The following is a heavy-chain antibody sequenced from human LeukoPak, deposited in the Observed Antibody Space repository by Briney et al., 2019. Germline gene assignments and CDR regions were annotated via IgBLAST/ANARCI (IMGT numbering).Heavy chain of an antibody. CDR1: GFKFDDYG. D-gene: IGHD3-22*01. CDR3: AVDYYDSSRGFDL. V-gene: IGHV3-20*04. J-gene: IGHJ5*02. CDR2: INWNGAWT. Sequence: PGGSLRLSCAASGFKFDDYGMSWVRQAPGKGLEWVCDINWNGAWTGYADSVKGRFTISRDNAKNSLYLQMNSLRAEDTALYYCAVDYYDSSRGFDLWGQGTLVTVSA.